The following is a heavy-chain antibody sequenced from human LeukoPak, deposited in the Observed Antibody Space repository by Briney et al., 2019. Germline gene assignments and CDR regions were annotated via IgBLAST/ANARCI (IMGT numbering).Heavy chain of an antibody. CDR1: GFTFSRYS. CDR3: AKRSAESSGYFDY. Sequence: PGGSLRLSCAASGFTFSRYSMNWVRQAPGKGLEWVSSISTSSSYIYYADSVKGRFTIYRDNAKNSLYLQMNSLRAEDTGVYYCAKRSAESSGYFDYWGQGTLVTVSS. D-gene: IGHD6-19*01. V-gene: IGHV3-21*04. CDR2: ISTSSSYI. J-gene: IGHJ4*02.